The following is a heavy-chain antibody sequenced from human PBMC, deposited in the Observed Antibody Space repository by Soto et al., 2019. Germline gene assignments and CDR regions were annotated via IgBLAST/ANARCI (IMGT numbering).Heavy chain of an antibody. V-gene: IGHV3-33*01. Sequence: GGSLRLSCAASGFTFSSYGMHWVRQAPGKGLEWVAVIWYDGSNKYYADTVKGRFTISRDNSKNTLYLQMNSLRAEDTAVYYCARGPSSGWLTDFDYWGQGTLVTVPS. CDR3: ARGPSSGWLTDFDY. CDR1: GFTFSSYG. D-gene: IGHD6-19*01. CDR2: IWYDGSNK. J-gene: IGHJ4*02.